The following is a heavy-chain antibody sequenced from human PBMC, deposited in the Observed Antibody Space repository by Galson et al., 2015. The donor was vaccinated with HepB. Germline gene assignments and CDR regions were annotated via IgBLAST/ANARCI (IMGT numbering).Heavy chain of an antibody. J-gene: IGHJ5*02. D-gene: IGHD2-21*01. CDR1: SYTFTNYG. CDR3: ARDSYCGGDCYPGYTWLDP. V-gene: IGHV1-18*01. Sequence: SVKVSCKASSYTFTNYGITWVRQAPGQGLEWMGWISAYDGNTKYAQKVQGRVTMTTDTSTNTAYMDLRSLTFDDTAVYYCARDSYCGGDCYPGYTWLDPWGQGTLVTVSS. CDR2: ISAYDGNT.